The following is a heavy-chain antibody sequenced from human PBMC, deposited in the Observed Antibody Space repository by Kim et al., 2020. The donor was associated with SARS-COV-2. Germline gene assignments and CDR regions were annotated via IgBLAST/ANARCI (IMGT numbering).Heavy chain of an antibody. J-gene: IGHJ4*02. D-gene: IGHD1-26*01. Sequence: GGSLRLSCAASGFRFSDAWMRWVRQGPGKGLEWTGHIKSRADAGTTEYAAPVKGRFVISRDDLKQTLYLQMNSLKPQDTGLYYCTADWEAQESEILVYRGQGSLVSVST. CDR2: IKSRADAGTT. CDR1: GFRFSDAW. CDR3: TADWEAQESEILVY. V-gene: IGHV3-15*01.